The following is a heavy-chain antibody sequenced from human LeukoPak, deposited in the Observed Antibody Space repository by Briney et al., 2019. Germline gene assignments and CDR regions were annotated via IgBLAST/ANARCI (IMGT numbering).Heavy chain of an antibody. CDR3: TTAPSATDY. V-gene: IGHV3-15*01. D-gene: IGHD6-6*01. CDR2: IKSKVHGGTT. CDR1: GLTFSNAW. J-gene: IGHJ4*02. Sequence: GGSLRLSCAASGLTFSNAWMSWVRQAPGKGLEWVGRIKSKVHGGTTDYAAPVKGRFTTSRDDSKDTLHLQMNSLKIEDTAVYYCTTAPSATDYWGPGTLVTVSS.